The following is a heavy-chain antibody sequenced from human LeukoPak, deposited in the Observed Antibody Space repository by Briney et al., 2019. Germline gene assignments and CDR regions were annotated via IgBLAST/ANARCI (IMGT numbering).Heavy chain of an antibody. D-gene: IGHD6-19*01. CDR2: MNPDTGKT. V-gene: IGHV1-8*01. CDR3: ASGRTPKVAGLEGS. CDR1: GYSFTNYD. J-gene: IGHJ5*02. Sequence: VASVKVSCKASGYSFTNYDINWVRQATGQGLEWMGWMNPDTGKTGYAQKFQGRVTMTRDTSISTAYMELSSLTSEDTAVYYCASGRTPKVAGLEGSWGQGTLVTVSS.